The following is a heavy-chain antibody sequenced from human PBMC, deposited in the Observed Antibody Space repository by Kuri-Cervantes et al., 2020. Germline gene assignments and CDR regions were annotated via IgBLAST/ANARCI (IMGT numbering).Heavy chain of an antibody. V-gene: IGHV3-23*01. J-gene: IGHJ3*02. CDR1: GFTFSSYG. CDR2: ISGSGGST. Sequence: GGSLRLSCAASGFTFSSYGMHWVRQAPGKGLEWVSSISGSGGSTYHADSVKGRFTISRDNSKNTLYLQMNSLRAEDTAVYYCAMAKGSVSYRDIWGQGTMVTVSS. CDR3: AMAKGSVSYRDI. D-gene: IGHD3-10*01.